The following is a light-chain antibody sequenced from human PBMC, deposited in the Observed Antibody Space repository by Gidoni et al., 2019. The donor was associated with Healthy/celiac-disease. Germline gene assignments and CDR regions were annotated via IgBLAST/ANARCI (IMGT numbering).Light chain of an antibody. CDR3: QQYYNWPRGT. CDR2: GAS. CDR1: QSVSSN. J-gene: IGKJ1*01. Sequence: EIVMTQSPATLSVSPGERATLSCRASQSVSSNLAWYQQKPGQAPRLLIYGASTRATGIPARFSGSRSGTEFTLTISSMKSEDFVVYYCQQYYNWPRGTFGQGTKVEIK. V-gene: IGKV3-15*01.